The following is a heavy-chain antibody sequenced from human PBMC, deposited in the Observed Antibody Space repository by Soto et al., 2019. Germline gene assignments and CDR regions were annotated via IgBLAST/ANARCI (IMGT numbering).Heavy chain of an antibody. CDR3: ARDFRIAVAGNLRWRGQFHYYGMDV. V-gene: IGHV3-11*01. Sequence: GGSLRLSCAASGFTFSDYYMSWIRQAPGKGLEWVSYISSSGSTIYYAESVKGRVTISRDNAKNSLYLQMNSLRAEDTAVYYCARDFRIAVAGNLRWRGQFHYYGMDVWGQGTTVTVSS. CDR1: GFTFSDYY. CDR2: ISSSGSTI. J-gene: IGHJ6*02. D-gene: IGHD6-19*01.